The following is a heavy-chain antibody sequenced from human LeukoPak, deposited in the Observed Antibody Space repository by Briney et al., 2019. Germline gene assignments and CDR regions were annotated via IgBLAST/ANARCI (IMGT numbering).Heavy chain of an antibody. D-gene: IGHD6-13*01. CDR3: ARDAAAYGYYMDV. V-gene: IGHV3-7*01. J-gene: IGHJ6*03. CDR1: GFTFSSYW. Sequence: GGSLRLSCAASGFTFSSYWMSWVRQAPGKGLEWVANIKQDGSEKYYVDSVKGRFTISRDNAKNSLYLQMNSLRAEDTAVYYCARDAAAYGYYMDVWGKGTTVTVSS. CDR2: IKQDGSEK.